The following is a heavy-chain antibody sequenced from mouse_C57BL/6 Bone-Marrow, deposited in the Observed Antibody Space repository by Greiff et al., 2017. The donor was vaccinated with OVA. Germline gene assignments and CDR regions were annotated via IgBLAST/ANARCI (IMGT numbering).Heavy chain of an antibody. CDR3: ARPLLLSSHWYFDV. V-gene: IGHV1-39*01. CDR2: INPNYGTT. CDR1: GYSFTDYN. Sequence: EVKLMESGPELVKPGASVKISCKASGYSFTDYNMNWVKQSNGKSLEWIGVINPNYGTTSYNQKFKGKATLTVDQSSSTAYMQLNSLTSEDSAVYYCARPLLLSSHWYFDVWGTGTTVTVSS. D-gene: IGHD1-1*01. J-gene: IGHJ1*03.